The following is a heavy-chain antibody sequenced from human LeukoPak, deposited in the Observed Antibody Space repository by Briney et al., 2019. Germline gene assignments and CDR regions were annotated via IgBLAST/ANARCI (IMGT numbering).Heavy chain of an antibody. J-gene: IGHJ3*02. CDR2: ISWNSGSI. CDR3: ARVTHTAMELDI. Sequence: GGSLRLSCAASGFTFDDYAMHWVRQAPGKGLEWVSGISWNSGSIGYADSVKGRFTISRDNAKNSLYLQMNSLRAEDTALYYCARVTHTAMELDIWGQGTMVTVSS. V-gene: IGHV3-9*01. D-gene: IGHD5-18*01. CDR1: GFTFDDYA.